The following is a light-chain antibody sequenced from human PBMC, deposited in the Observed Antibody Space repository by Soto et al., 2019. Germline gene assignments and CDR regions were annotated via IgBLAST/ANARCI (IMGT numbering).Light chain of an antibody. Sequence: DIQMTQSPSTVSAYVVDSVTITFRASQSITTWLAWYQQKPGKAPKLLIYKASTLKSGVPSRFSGSGSGTEFTLTISSLQPDDFATYYCQHYNSYSEAFGQGTKVDIK. CDR3: QHYNSYSEA. CDR2: KAS. CDR1: QSITTW. J-gene: IGKJ1*01. V-gene: IGKV1-5*03.